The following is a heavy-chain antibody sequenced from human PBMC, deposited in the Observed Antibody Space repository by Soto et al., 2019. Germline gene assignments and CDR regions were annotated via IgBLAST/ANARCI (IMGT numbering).Heavy chain of an antibody. D-gene: IGHD1-1*01. CDR1: GYNFPRYD. V-gene: IGHV1-8*01. CDR2: MNPNNGDT. Sequence: VPLVQSGAEVEKPWASVKVSFQASGYNFPRYDNNLGRQATGQRLEWLGWMNPNNGDTGYAQKFRGRVTLTRDTSISTAYMELSSLTSEDTAVYYCARNPATTGDFDYWGQGTQVTVSS. CDR3: ARNPATTGDFDY. J-gene: IGHJ4*02.